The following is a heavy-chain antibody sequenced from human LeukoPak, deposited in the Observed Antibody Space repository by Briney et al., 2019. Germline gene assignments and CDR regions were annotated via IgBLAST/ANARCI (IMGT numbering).Heavy chain of an antibody. CDR1: GLTVSSNY. D-gene: IGHD6-13*01. Sequence: PGGSLRLSCAASGLTVSSNYMSWVRQAPGKGPEWVSVIYSGGSTYYADSVKGRFTISRDNSKNTLYLQMNSLRAEDTAVYYCARDRAAAGTYDYWGQGTLVTVSS. CDR2: IYSGGST. J-gene: IGHJ4*02. V-gene: IGHV3-66*01. CDR3: ARDRAAAGTYDY.